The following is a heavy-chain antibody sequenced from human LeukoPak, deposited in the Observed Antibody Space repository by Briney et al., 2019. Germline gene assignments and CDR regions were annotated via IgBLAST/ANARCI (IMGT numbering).Heavy chain of an antibody. CDR1: GFTFNTYT. J-gene: IGHJ4*02. Sequence: GGSLRLSCAASGFTFNTYTMNWVRQAPGKGLEWVSYISGSSGIIDYADSVRGRFTISRDNSKNTLYLQMNSLRAEDTAVYYCAQRAQLPKRHFDYWGQGTLVTVSS. V-gene: IGHV3-48*01. D-gene: IGHD2-2*01. CDR2: ISGSSGII. CDR3: AQRAQLPKRHFDY.